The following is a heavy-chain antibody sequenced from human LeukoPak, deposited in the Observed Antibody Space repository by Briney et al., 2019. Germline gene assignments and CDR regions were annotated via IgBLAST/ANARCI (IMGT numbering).Heavy chain of an antibody. CDR1: GFIFSNYG. J-gene: IGHJ4*02. D-gene: IGHD5-18*01. CDR3: AKDKYSYGLWTADY. V-gene: IGHV3-30*18. CDR2: ISYDGSNK. Sequence: SGKSLRLSCAASGFIFSNYGMHWVRQAPGKGLEWVAVISYDGSNKYYADSVKGRFTISRDNSKNTLYLQMNSLRAEDTAVYYCAKDKYSYGLWTADYWGQGTLVTVSS.